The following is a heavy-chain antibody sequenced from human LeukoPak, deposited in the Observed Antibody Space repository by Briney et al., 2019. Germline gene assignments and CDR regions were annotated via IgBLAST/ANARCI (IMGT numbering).Heavy chain of an antibody. J-gene: IGHJ5*02. D-gene: IGHD3-10*01. Sequence: GASVQDSCKASGYTFTGYYLHWVRQAPGQGLEGMGWINPDSGGTDYAQKFQGRVTMTRDTSISTAYMELSRLTSDDTAVYYCARDYYGSGNNWFDPWGQGTLVTVSS. CDR3: ARDYYGSGNNWFDP. CDR2: INPDSGGT. CDR1: GYTFTGYY. V-gene: IGHV1-2*02.